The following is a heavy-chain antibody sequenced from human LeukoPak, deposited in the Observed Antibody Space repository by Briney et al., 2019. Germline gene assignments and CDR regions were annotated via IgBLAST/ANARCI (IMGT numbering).Heavy chain of an antibody. CDR1: GGSISSYY. Sequence: SETLSLTCTVSGGSISSYYWSWIRQPPGKGLEWIGYIYYSGSTNYNPSLRSRLTTSVDTSKNQFSLKLSSVTAADTAVYYCARLVVEMATIAWGQGTLVTVSS. CDR2: IYYSGST. D-gene: IGHD5-24*01. J-gene: IGHJ4*02. CDR3: ARLVVEMATIA. V-gene: IGHV4-59*08.